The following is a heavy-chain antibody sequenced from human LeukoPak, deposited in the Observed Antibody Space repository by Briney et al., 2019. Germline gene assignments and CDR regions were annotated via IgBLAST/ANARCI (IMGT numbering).Heavy chain of an antibody. Sequence: ASVKVSCKASGYTFTSYGISWVRQAPGQVLEWMGWISAYNGNTNYAQKFQGRVTMTRDTSISTAYMELSRLRSDDTAVYYCARDNLKYTVTTPDYWGQGTLVTVSS. D-gene: IGHD4-11*01. CDR2: ISAYNGNT. CDR1: GYTFTSYG. J-gene: IGHJ4*02. CDR3: ARDNLKYTVTTPDY. V-gene: IGHV1-18*01.